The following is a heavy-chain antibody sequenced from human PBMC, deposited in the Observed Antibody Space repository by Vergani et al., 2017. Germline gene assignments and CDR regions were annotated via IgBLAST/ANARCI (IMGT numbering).Heavy chain of an antibody. Sequence: QVQLVESGGGVVQPGRSLRLSCAASGFTFSSYGMHWVRQAPGKGLEWVAVISYDGSNKYYADSVKGRFTISRDNSKNTLYLQMNSLRAEDTAVYYCAKALLVLYYGMDVWGQGP. CDR2: ISYDGSNK. V-gene: IGHV3-30*18. J-gene: IGHJ6*02. D-gene: IGHD3-9*01. CDR1: GFTFSSYG. CDR3: AKALLVLYYGMDV.